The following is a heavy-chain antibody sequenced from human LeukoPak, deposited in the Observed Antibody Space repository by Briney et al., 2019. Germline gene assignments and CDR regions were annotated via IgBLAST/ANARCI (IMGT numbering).Heavy chain of an antibody. CDR1: GFTFSTYA. CDR2: ISGSGATT. CDR3: ANHYNFWSGYLLY. Sequence: GGSLRLSCAASGFTFSTYAMTWVRQAPGKGLEWVSAISGSGATTHYSDSVKARFTISRDNSKNTLYLHMSSLGVEDTAVYYCANHYNFWSGYLLYWGQGTLVTVSS. V-gene: IGHV3-23*01. D-gene: IGHD3-3*01. J-gene: IGHJ4*02.